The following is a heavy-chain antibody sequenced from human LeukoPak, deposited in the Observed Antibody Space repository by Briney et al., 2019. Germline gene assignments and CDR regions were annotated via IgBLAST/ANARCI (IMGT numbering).Heavy chain of an antibody. CDR1: GFSLSTSGVG. Sequence: SGPTLVKPTQTLTLTCTFSGFSLSTSGVGVGWIRQPPGKALEWLALIYWDDDKRYSPSLKSRLTITKDTSKNQVVLTMTNMDPVDTATYYCAHRRDGYNDRRSFDYWGQGTLVTVSS. CDR2: IYWDDDK. V-gene: IGHV2-5*02. D-gene: IGHD5-24*01. CDR3: AHRRDGYNDRRSFDY. J-gene: IGHJ4*02.